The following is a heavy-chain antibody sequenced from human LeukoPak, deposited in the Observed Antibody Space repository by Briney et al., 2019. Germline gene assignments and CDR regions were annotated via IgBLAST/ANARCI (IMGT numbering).Heavy chain of an antibody. CDR3: ASLLWFGELLPYYYYGMDV. J-gene: IGHJ6*02. Sequence: GGSLRLSCAPSGFTFISYSMNWVPQAPGKGLEWVSSISSSSSYIYYADSVKGRFTISRDNAKNSLYLQMNSLRAEDTAVYYCASLLWFGELLPYYYYGMDVWGQGTTVTVSS. D-gene: IGHD3-10*01. CDR2: ISSSSSYI. CDR1: GFTFISYS. V-gene: IGHV3-21*01.